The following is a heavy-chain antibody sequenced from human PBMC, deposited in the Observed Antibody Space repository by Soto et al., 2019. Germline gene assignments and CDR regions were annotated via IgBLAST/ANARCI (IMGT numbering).Heavy chain of an antibody. Sequence: SETLSLTCTVSGGSISSSRYYWGWIRQPPGKGLEWIGSIYYSGSTYYNPSLKSRVTISVDTSKNQFSLKLSSVTAADTAVYYCASSFYDFYALDIWGQGTMVTVSS. J-gene: IGHJ3*02. CDR2: IYYSGST. CDR1: GGSISSSRYY. CDR3: ASSFYDFYALDI. D-gene: IGHD3-3*01. V-gene: IGHV4-39*01.